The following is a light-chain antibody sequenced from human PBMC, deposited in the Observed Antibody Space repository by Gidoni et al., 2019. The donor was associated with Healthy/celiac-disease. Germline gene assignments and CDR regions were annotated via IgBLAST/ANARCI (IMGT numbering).Light chain of an antibody. CDR2: DAS. V-gene: IGKV1-33*01. J-gene: IGKJ2*01. CDR1: QDISNY. Sequence: DIQLTPSPSSLSASVGDRVTITCQASQDISNYLNWYQQKPGKGPKLLIYDASNLETGVPSRFSGSGSGTDVTFTISSLQPEDIATYYCQQYDNLPYTFXQXTKLEIK. CDR3: QQYDNLPYT.